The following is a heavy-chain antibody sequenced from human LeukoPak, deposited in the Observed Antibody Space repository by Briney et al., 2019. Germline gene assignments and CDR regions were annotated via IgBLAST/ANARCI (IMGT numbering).Heavy chain of an antibody. CDR2: IDTGTTT. Sequence: GGSLRLSCAPSGFTVSNNYLTWVRRAPGKGLEWGSTIDTGTTTMYAASVMGRFTISRDNSKNTLYLKMNSLRAEDTAVYYWGRGGYDVDVWGQGTTVSVSS. D-gene: IGHD3-22*01. V-gene: IGHV3-66*01. CDR1: GFTVSNNY. J-gene: IGHJ6*02. CDR3: GRGGYDVDV.